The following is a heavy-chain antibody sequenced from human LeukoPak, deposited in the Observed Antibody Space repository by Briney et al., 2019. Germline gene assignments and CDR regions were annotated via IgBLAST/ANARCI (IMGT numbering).Heavy chain of an antibody. CDR2: ISYDGSNK. V-gene: IGHV3-30*04. CDR3: ARDLLSFDY. Sequence: GGSLRLSCAASGFTFSSYAMHWVRQAPGKGLEWVAVISYDGSNKYYADSVKGRFTISRDNSKNTLYLQMNSLRAEDTAVYYCARDLLSFDYWGQGTLVTVSS. CDR1: GFTFSSYA. J-gene: IGHJ4*02.